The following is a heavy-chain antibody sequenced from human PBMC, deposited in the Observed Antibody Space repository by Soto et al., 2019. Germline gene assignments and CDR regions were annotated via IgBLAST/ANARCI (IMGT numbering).Heavy chain of an antibody. V-gene: IGHV3-15*07. Sequence: PGGSLRLSCAASGFTFSNAWINWVRQAPGKGLECVGRIKSKTDGGTTDFAAPVKGRFAISRDDSKNMVYLQMNSLKTEDTGIYSFTTDSYSTMIVVRFEYWGHGTLVTVS. CDR1: GFTFSNAW. CDR3: TTDSYSTMIVVRFEY. CDR2: IKSKTDGGTT. J-gene: IGHJ4*01. D-gene: IGHD3-22*01.